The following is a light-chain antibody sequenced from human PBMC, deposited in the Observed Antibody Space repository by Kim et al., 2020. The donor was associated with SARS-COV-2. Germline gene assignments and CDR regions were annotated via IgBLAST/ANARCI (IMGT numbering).Light chain of an antibody. CDR2: DAS. CDR3: HQYNSPWT. CDR1: QSIETH. J-gene: IGKJ1*01. Sequence: DIHMTQSPSTLSASVGDRVTITCRASQSIETHLAWHQQKPGKAPRLLVFDASSLGSGVPSRFSSSGSGTEFTLTISSLRPDDFATYYCHQYNSPWTFGQGTKVEI. V-gene: IGKV1-5*01.